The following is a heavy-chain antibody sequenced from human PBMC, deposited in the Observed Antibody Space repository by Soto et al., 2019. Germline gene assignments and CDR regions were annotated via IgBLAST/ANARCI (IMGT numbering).Heavy chain of an antibody. CDR2: IYYSGST. J-gene: IGHJ5*02. V-gene: IGHV4-39*01. CDR3: ARRLPHIVVVVAQLRGLSWFDP. CDR1: GGSISSSSFH. Sequence: PSETLSLTCTVSGGSISSSSFHWGWIRQPPGKGLEWIGSIYYSGSTYYNPSLKSRVTISVDTSKNQFSLKLSSVTAADTAVYYCARRLPHIVVVVAQLRGLSWFDPWGQGTLVTVSS. D-gene: IGHD2-15*01.